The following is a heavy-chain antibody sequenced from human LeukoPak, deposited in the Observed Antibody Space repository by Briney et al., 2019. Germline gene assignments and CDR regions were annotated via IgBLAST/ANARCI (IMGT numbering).Heavy chain of an antibody. Sequence: PGGSLRLFCAASGFXVSSNYISWVRKAPGKGLEWVSLIYSGGRIFYADSVKGRFIISTDNSKNTLYLQMNSLRAEDTAVYYCASGFSYGKVDYWGQGTLVTVSS. CDR2: IYSGGRI. V-gene: IGHV3-66*01. CDR1: GFXVSSNY. D-gene: IGHD5-18*01. CDR3: ASGFSYGKVDY. J-gene: IGHJ4*02.